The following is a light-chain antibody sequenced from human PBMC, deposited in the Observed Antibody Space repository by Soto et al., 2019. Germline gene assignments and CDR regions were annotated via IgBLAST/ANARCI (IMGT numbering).Light chain of an antibody. CDR3: QHYDPSLWT. J-gene: IGKJ1*01. Sequence: EIVLTQSPGTLSLAPGERATLSCRASQTISSNSLAWYQQRPGQPPRLLIYVASSRAPGIPGRFSGSGSGTDFTLTISRLEPEDFAVYYCQHYDPSLWTFGQGTKVEFK. CDR1: QTISSNS. V-gene: IGKV3-20*01. CDR2: VAS.